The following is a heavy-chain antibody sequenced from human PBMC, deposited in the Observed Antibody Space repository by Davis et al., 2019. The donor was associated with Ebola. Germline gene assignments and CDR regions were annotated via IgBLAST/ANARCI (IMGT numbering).Heavy chain of an antibody. V-gene: IGHV3-11*01. CDR2: ISSSGSTI. CDR3: ARGYYDSSGYYTYYYGMDV. Sequence: PGGSLRLSCAASGFTFSDYYMSWIRQAPGKGLEWVSYISSSGSTIYYADSVKGRFTISRDNAKNSLYLQMNSLRAEDTAVYYCARGYYDSSGYYTYYYGMDVWGQGTTVTVSS. CDR1: GFTFSDYY. D-gene: IGHD3-22*01. J-gene: IGHJ6*02.